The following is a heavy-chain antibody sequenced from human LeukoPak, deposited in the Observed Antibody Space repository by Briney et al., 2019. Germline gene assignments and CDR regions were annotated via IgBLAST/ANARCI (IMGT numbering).Heavy chain of an antibody. J-gene: IGHJ6*02. CDR2: ISAYNGNT. D-gene: IGHD6-13*01. CDR1: VYTFTSYG. CDR3: ARPGIAAAGPSDGMDV. V-gene: IGHV1-18*01. Sequence: ASVKVSCKSSVYTFTSYGISWVRQAPGQGLEWMGWISAYNGNTNYAHTLQGRVTMTTDTSTSTAYMELRSLRSDDTAVYYCARPGIAAAGPSDGMDVWGQGTPVTVSS.